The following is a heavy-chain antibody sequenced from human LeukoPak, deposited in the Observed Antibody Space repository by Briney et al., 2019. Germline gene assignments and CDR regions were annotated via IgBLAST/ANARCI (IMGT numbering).Heavy chain of an antibody. V-gene: IGHV3-30*02. D-gene: IGHD1-26*01. J-gene: IGHJ4*02. CDR3: AKDEIQGVVGAGPGY. Sequence: TGGSLRLSCAASGFTFSDYGIHWVRQAPGKGLEWVAFIQNDGGNKYYADSVKGRFTISRDNSKNTLYLHMNSLRPEDTADYHCAKDEIQGVVGAGPGYWGQGTLVTVSS. CDR2: IQNDGGNK. CDR1: GFTFSDYG.